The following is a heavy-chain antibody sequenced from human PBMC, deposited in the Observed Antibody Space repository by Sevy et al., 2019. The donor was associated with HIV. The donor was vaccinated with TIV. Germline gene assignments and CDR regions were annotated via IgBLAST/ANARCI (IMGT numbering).Heavy chain of an antibody. CDR2: IIPIFGTA. CDR1: GGTFSSYA. V-gene: IGHV1-69*06. Sequence: ASVKVSCKASGGTFSSYAISWVRQAPGQGLEWMGGIIPIFGTANYAQKFQGRVTITADKSTSTAYMELSSLRPEDTAVYYCARVPRGYSYDYYYYYMDVWGKGTTVTVSS. CDR3: ARVPRGYSYDYYYYYMDV. D-gene: IGHD5-18*01. J-gene: IGHJ6*03.